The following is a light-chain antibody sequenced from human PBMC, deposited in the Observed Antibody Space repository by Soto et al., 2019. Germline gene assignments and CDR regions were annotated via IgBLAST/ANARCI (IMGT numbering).Light chain of an antibody. CDR2: DVS. CDR3: SSYTSSSTPYV. J-gene: IGLJ1*01. CDR1: SSDVGGYNY. Sequence: QSALTQPASVSGSPGQAITISCTGTSSDVGGYNYVSWYQQHPGKDPKHMIYDVSNRPSGVSNRFSGSKSGNTASLTISGLQAEDEADYYCSSYTSSSTPYVFGTGTKLTVL. V-gene: IGLV2-14*01.